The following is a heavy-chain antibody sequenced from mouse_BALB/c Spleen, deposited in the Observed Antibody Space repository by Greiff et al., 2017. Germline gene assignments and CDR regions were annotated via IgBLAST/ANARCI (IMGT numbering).Heavy chain of an antibody. Sequence: EVKVVESGGGLVKPGGSLKLSCAASGFTFSDYYMYWVRQTPEKRLEWVATISDGGSYTYYPDSVKGRSTISRDNAKNNLYLQMSSLKSEDTAMYYCAREGWTTAGDYWGQGTTLTVSS. D-gene: IGHD1-2*01. V-gene: IGHV5-4*02. CDR2: ISDGGSYT. CDR3: AREGWTTAGDY. CDR1: GFTFSDYY. J-gene: IGHJ2*01.